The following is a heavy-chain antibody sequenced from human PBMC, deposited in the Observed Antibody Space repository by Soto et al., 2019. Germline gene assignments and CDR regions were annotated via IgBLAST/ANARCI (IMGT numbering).Heavy chain of an antibody. Sequence: QITLKEYGPTLVKPTQTLMLTCTFSGFSLSTTGVGVGWIRQSPGKALEWLALVYWNDDKRYSPSLKSRLTITKDTSKSQVVLTLPDMDPVDTATYYCVHRRIIMTFGYWGQGALVTVSS. CDR2: VYWNDDK. D-gene: IGHD3-10*01. CDR1: GFSLSTTGVG. CDR3: VHRRIIMTFGY. J-gene: IGHJ4*02. V-gene: IGHV2-5*01.